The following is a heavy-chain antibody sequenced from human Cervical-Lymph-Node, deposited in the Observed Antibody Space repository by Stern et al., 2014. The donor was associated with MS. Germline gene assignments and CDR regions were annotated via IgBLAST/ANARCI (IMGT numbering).Heavy chain of an antibody. Sequence: QVHLVQSGAELQKPGSSVKVSCRASGGTFSSSDISWVRQAPGQGLEWMGGIIPIIGTANYAQKYQGRVTITADESTSTAYMELSSLRSEDTAIYYCALGGFGHYFEYWGQGTLVTVSS. J-gene: IGHJ4*02. D-gene: IGHD3-10*01. CDR1: GGTFSSSD. CDR3: ALGGFGHYFEY. V-gene: IGHV1-69*01. CDR2: IIPIIGTA.